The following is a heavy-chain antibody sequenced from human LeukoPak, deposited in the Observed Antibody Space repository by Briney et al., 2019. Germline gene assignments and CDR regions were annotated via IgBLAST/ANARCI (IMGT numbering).Heavy chain of an antibody. CDR3: ARRIQWLPPNY. Sequence: KTSETLSLTCTVSGGSISSYYWSWIRQPPGKGLEWIGYIYYSGSTNYNPSLKSRVTISVDTSKNQLSLKLSSVTAADTAVYYCARRIQWLPPNYWGQGTLVTVSS. CDR2: IYYSGST. J-gene: IGHJ4*02. V-gene: IGHV4-59*12. CDR1: GGSISSYY. D-gene: IGHD5-12*01.